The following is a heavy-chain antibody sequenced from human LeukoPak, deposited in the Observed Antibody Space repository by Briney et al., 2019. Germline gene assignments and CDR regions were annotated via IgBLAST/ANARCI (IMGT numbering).Heavy chain of an antibody. CDR2: INPSSGGT. V-gene: IGHV1-2*02. Sequence: ASVKVSCKASGYTFTGYYMHWVRQAPGQGLEWLGWINPSSGGTNYAQKFQGRVTMTRDTSNSTAYMELRRPRSDDAAVYYCATPERGYSGYDFGSWGQGTLVTVSS. D-gene: IGHD5-12*01. CDR1: GYTFTGYY. CDR3: ATPERGYSGYDFGS. J-gene: IGHJ4*02.